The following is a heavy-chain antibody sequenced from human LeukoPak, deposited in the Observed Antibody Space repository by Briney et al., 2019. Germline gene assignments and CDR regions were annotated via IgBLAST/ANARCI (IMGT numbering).Heavy chain of an antibody. CDR2: ISTGGTTT. J-gene: IGHJ4*02. CDR1: GFTFSSYW. Sequence: GGSVSLFCAASGFTFSSYWLHWVGQAPGKGLVWVSRISTGGTTTSSANSVKGRLTISRDNAKNTLYLQMNSLRAEDTAVYYCARVPNGGNYIGDYWGQEALGSASS. D-gene: IGHD4-23*01. V-gene: IGHV3-74*01. CDR3: ARVPNGGNYIGDY.